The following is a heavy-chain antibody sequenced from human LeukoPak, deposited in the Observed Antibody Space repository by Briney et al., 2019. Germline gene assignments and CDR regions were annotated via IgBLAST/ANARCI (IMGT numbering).Heavy chain of an antibody. CDR3: ARGYCSGSNCYPLFDP. Sequence: GGSLRLSCAVSGYSFSDYYMSWMRQAPGKGLEWVSYITPSGSATYYADSVKGRFTISRDNAKNSLYLQMNSLRAEDTAVYYCARGYCSGSNCYPLFDPWGQGTLVTVSS. J-gene: IGHJ5*02. CDR1: GYSFSDYY. V-gene: IGHV3-11*01. CDR2: ITPSGSAT. D-gene: IGHD2-15*01.